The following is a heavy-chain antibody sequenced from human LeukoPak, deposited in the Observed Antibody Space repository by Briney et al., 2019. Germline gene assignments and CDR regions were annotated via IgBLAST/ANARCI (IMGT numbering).Heavy chain of an antibody. CDR2: ISYDGSNK. V-gene: IGHV3-30*04. Sequence: PGRSLRLSCAASGFTFSSYAMHWVRQAPGKGLEWVAVISYDGSNKYYADSVKGRFTISRDNSKNTLYLQMNSLRAEDTAVYYCAKEPRRGYSYAFDYWGQGTLVTVSS. CDR3: AKEPRRGYSYAFDY. J-gene: IGHJ4*02. CDR1: GFTFSSYA. D-gene: IGHD5-18*01.